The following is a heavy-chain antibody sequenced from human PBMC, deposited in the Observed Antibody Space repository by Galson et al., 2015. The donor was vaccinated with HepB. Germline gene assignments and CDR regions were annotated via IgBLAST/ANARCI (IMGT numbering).Heavy chain of an antibody. D-gene: IGHD4-17*01. CDR2: ISYDGSNK. J-gene: IGHJ1*01. Sequence: SLRLSCAASGFTFSSYGMHWVRQAPGKGLEWVAVISYDGSNKYYADSVKGRFTISRDNSKNTLYLQMNSLRAEGTAVYYCAKDRATVPPPLPQHWGQGTLVTVSS. CDR3: AKDRATVPPPLPQH. V-gene: IGHV3-30*18. CDR1: GFTFSSYG.